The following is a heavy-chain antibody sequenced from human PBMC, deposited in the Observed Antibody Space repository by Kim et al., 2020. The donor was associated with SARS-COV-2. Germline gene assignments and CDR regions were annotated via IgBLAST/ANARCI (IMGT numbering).Heavy chain of an antibody. D-gene: IGHD6-13*01. V-gene: IGHV1-69*01. Sequence: AQKFQGRVTITADESTSTAYMELSSLRSEDTAVYYCARGGIAAAGYYFDYWGQGTLVTVSS. CDR3: ARGGIAAAGYYFDY. J-gene: IGHJ4*02.